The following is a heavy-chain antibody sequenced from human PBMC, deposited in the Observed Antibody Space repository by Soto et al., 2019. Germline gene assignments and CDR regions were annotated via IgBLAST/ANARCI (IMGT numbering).Heavy chain of an antibody. CDR1: GGSVSSGTYY. CDR3: VRVLSWASYYDFWSGYYNYYYYGMDV. Sequence: SETLSLTCTVSGGSVSSGTYYWNWIRQPPGKGLEWIGYITYSGSSNYNPSLRSRVTMSLSTSKNQFSLKLNSVTAADTAVYYCVRVLSWASYYDFWSGYYNYYYYGMDVWGQGTTVTVSS. D-gene: IGHD3-3*01. J-gene: IGHJ6*02. CDR2: ITYSGSS. V-gene: IGHV4-61*01.